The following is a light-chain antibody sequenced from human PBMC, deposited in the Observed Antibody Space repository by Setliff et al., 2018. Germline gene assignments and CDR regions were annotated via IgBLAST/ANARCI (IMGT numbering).Light chain of an antibody. V-gene: IGLV2-23*02. Sequence: LTQPASVSGSPGQSITVSCTGTSSDIGNYNLVSWYQQHPGKAPKLIIYEVNKRPSGVSNRFSGSKSGNTASLTISGLQAEDEADYYCCSYAGSYTYVFGTGTKVTV. CDR1: SSDIGNYNL. J-gene: IGLJ1*01. CDR3: CSYAGSYTYV. CDR2: EVN.